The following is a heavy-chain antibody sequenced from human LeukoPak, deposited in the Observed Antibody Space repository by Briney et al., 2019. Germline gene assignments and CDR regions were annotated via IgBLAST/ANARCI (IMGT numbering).Heavy chain of an antibody. J-gene: IGHJ2*01. V-gene: IGHV3-11*01. CDR1: GFTFSDYY. Sequence: KPGGSLRLSCAASGFTFSDYYMSWIRQAPGKGLEWVSYISSSGSTIYYADSVKGRFTISRDNAKNSLYLQMNSLRAEDTAVYYCARPIAAAAYWYFDLWGRGTLVTVSS. CDR3: ARPIAAAAYWYFDL. CDR2: ISSSGSTI. D-gene: IGHD6-13*01.